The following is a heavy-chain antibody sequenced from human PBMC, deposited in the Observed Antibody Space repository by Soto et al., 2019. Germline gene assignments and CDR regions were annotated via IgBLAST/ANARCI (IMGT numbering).Heavy chain of an antibody. CDR1: GGSFSGYY. Sequence: SETLSLTCAVYGGSFSGYYWSWIRQPPGKGLEWIGEINHSGSTNYNPSLKSRVTISVDTSKNQFSLKLSSVTAADTAVYYCARKATIGTTNYWGQGTLVTVSS. J-gene: IGHJ4*02. CDR2: INHSGST. V-gene: IGHV4-34*01. D-gene: IGHD1-1*01. CDR3: ARKATIGTTNY.